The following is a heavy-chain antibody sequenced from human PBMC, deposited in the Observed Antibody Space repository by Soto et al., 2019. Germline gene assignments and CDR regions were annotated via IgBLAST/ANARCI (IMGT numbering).Heavy chain of an antibody. CDR1: GYTFPSYG. CDR2: ISGYNGNA. J-gene: IGHJ4*02. Sequence: VQLVQSGNEVQRPGASVKVSCKTSGYTFPSYGIIWVRQAPGQGLEWMGWISGYNGNADYAQKFQGRVHMTTDTSTSTVFMELRNLRSDDTALYYCAREGWLGELLYWGQGSLVTVS. CDR3: AREGWLGELLY. D-gene: IGHD3-16*01. V-gene: IGHV1-18*01.